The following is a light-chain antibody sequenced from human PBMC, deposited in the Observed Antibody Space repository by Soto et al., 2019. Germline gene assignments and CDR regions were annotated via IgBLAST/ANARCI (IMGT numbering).Light chain of an antibody. J-gene: IGLJ3*02. V-gene: IGLV4-69*01. CDR3: QAWGTGPWV. CDR2: LNSDGSH. Sequence: QLVLTQSPSASASLGASVRFTCTLSSGHSSFPIAWHQQQPEKGPRFLMKLNSDGSHNRGAGIPDRFSGSSSGAERSLTISSLHSEDEADYYCQAWGTGPWVFGGGTKLTVL. CDR1: SGHSSFP.